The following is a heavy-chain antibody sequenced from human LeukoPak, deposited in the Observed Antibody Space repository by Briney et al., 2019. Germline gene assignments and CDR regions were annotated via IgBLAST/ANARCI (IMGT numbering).Heavy chain of an antibody. CDR2: IIPIFGTA. Sequence: GASVKVSCKASGYTFTSYYMHWVRQAPGQGLEWMGGIIPIFGTANYAQKFQGRVTITADKSTSTAYMELSSLRSEDTAVYYCATSAIAVAGTADGLIDAFGIWGQGTMVTVSS. CDR1: GYTFTSYY. V-gene: IGHV1-69*06. D-gene: IGHD6-19*01. CDR3: ATSAIAVAGTADGLIDAFGI. J-gene: IGHJ3*02.